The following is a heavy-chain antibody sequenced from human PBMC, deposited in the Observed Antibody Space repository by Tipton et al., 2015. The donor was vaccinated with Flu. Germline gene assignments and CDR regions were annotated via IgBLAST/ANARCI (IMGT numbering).Heavy chain of an antibody. Sequence: TLSLTCAVYGGSFSGYYWSWIRQPPGKGLEWIGEINHSGSTNYNPSLKSRVTISVDTSKNQFSLKLSSVTAADTAVYYCARAGYYGSGSYLELDYWGQGTLVTVSS. CDR1: GGSFSGYY. V-gene: IGHV4-34*01. D-gene: IGHD3-10*01. CDR2: INHSGST. CDR3: ARAGYYGSGSYLELDY. J-gene: IGHJ4*02.